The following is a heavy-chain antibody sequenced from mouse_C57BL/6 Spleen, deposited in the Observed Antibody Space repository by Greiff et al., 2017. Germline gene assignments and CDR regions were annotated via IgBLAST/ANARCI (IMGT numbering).Heavy chain of an antibody. CDR2: IYPGSGNT. CDR1: GYTFTDYY. CDR3: ARAGSSSDY. V-gene: IGHV1-76*01. J-gene: IGHJ2*01. D-gene: IGHD1-1*01. Sequence: VHLVESGAELVRPGASVKLSCKASGYTFTDYYINWVKQRPGQGLEWIARIYPGSGNTYYNEKFKGKATLTAEKSSSTAYMQLSSLTSEDSSVYVCARAGSSSDYWGQGTTLTVSS.